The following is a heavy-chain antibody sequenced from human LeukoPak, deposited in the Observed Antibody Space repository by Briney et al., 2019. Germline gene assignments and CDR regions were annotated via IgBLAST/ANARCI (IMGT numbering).Heavy chain of an antibody. CDR2: ISDDGTTT. V-gene: IGHV3-74*01. J-gene: IGHJ5*02. CDR1: GFTFNLYW. CDR3: ARDSRYHSGWGSYQPYWFDP. Sequence: GGSLRLSCAASGFTFNLYWIHWVRQPPGKGLEWLAGISDDGTTTNYADSVKGGFTISRDNAKNTLYLQMHSLRVDDTAVYYCARDSRYHSGWGSYQPYWFDPWGQGTLVTVSS. D-gene: IGHD3-10*01.